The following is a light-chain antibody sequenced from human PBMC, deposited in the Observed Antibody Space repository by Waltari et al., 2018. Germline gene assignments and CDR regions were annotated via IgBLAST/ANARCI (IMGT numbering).Light chain of an antibody. CDR1: HSIDYW. Sequence: DFQMTQSPSTLAASVGDRVTIACRASHSIDYWLAWYQQKPGKAPKLLIHDASNLDSGVPSRFSGSGSGTEFALTISSLQPDDFATYYCQQYRDYPLTFGGGTNLEIK. V-gene: IGKV1-5*01. J-gene: IGKJ4*01. CDR3: QQYRDYPLT. CDR2: DAS.